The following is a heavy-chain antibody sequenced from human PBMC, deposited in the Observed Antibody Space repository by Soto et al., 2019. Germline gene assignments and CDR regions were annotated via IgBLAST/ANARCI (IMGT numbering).Heavy chain of an antibody. J-gene: IGHJ5*02. CDR1: GFTFSSYG. D-gene: IGHD3-16*01. V-gene: IGHV3-33*01. CDR2: IWYDGSNK. Sequence: GGSLRLSCAASGFTFSSYGMHWVRQAPGKGLEWVAVIWYDGSNKYYADSVKGRFTISRDNSKNTLYLQMNSLRAEDTAVYYCARDGGGIEAKYNWFDPWGQGTLVTVS. CDR3: ARDGGGIEAKYNWFDP.